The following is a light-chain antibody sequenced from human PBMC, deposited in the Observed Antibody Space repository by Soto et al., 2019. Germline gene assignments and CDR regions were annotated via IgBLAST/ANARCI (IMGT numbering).Light chain of an antibody. Sequence: SYELTQPPSVSVAPGQTARIPCGGNNIGIKSVHWYQQKPGQAPVLVVYNDGDRPSGIPDRFSGSNSENTATLTVSRVEAGDEADYYCQVWDSSSDHYVFGTGTKLTVL. CDR3: QVWDSSSDHYV. CDR2: NDG. CDR1: NIGIKS. J-gene: IGLJ1*01. V-gene: IGLV3-21*02.